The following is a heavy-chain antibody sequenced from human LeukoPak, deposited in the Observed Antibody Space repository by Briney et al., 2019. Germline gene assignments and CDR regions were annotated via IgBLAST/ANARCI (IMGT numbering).Heavy chain of an antibody. D-gene: IGHD4-17*01. CDR2: ISSSGTTI. CDR1: GFTFSDYY. Sequence: GGSLRLSCAASGFTFSDYYMSWTRQAPGKGLEWVSYISSSGTTIYYADSVKGRFTISRDNAKNSLYLQMNSLRAEDTAVYYCARGRRWATVTTSGEGAEYFQHWGQGTLVTVSS. CDR3: ARGRRWATVTTSGEGAEYFQH. V-gene: IGHV3-11*01. J-gene: IGHJ1*01.